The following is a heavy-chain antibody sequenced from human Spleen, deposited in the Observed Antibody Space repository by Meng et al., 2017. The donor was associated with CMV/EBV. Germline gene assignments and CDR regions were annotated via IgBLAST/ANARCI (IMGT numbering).Heavy chain of an antibody. V-gene: IGHV3-53*01. D-gene: IGHD2-15*01. CDR2: IYSGGST. J-gene: IGHJ5*02. CDR3: ARGWNWFDP. CDR1: GFTVSSNY. Sequence: GESLKISCAASGFTVSSNYMSWVRQAPGKGLEWVSVIYSGGSTYYADSVKGRFTISRDNSKNTLYRQMNSLRAEDTAVYYCARGWNWFDPWGQGTLVTVSS.